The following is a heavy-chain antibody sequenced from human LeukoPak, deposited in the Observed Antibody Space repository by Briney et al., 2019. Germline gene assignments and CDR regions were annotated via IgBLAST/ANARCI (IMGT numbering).Heavy chain of an antibody. V-gene: IGHV3-74*01. D-gene: IGHD6-13*01. CDR3: ARGPPVWWGSSWYGGMDV. Sequence: GGSLRLSCAASGFTFSSSWMHWVRQCPEKGLVWVARINGDGSSTSFADSVKGRFTISRDNAKNTLYLQMNSLRAEDTAVYYCARGPPVWWGSSWYGGMDVWGQGTTVTVSS. CDR1: GFTFSSSW. CDR2: INGDGSST. J-gene: IGHJ6*02.